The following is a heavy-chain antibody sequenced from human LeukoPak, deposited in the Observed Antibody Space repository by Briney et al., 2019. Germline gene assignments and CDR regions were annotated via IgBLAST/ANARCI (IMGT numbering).Heavy chain of an antibody. CDR1: GFTFSSYA. Sequence: GGSLRLSCAASGFTFSSYAMSWVRQAPGKGLEWVSAISGSGGSTYYADSVKGRFTISRDNAKNTLYLQMDSLRAEDTAIYYCARSNQADDYWGQGTLVTVSS. CDR3: ARSNQADDY. CDR2: ISGSGGST. J-gene: IGHJ4*02. D-gene: IGHD1-14*01. V-gene: IGHV3-23*01.